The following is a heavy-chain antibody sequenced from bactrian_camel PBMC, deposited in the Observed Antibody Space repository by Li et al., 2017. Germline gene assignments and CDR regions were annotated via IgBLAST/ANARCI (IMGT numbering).Heavy chain of an antibody. V-gene: IGHV3S45*01. CDR2: IDDDGSRT. Sequence: HVQLVESGGGSVQAGGSLKLSCVITYDCCCVGWLRQYPGKEREGVAVIDDDGSRTYYADSVKGRFTISQDSALTTVYLQMNSLRPEDTATYYCAAHWAQGHWSKPAGYVHWGQGTQVTVS. J-gene: IGHJ4*01. CDR1: TYDCCC. D-gene: IGHD1*01. CDR3: AAHWAQGHWSKPAGYVH.